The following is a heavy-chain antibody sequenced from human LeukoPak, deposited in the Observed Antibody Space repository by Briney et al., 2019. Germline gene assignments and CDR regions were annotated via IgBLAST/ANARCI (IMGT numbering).Heavy chain of an antibody. CDR3: ARDAGWGYYDL. CDR2: INKEGNRK. Sequence: GGSLTLSCAASGFTFTFSWMTWVRQAPGRGLGWVANINKEGNRKYYVDSVKGRFAISRDNANNSMLLQMTSLRAEDASVYFCARDAGWGYYDLWGQGTPVTVSS. D-gene: IGHD3-22*01. J-gene: IGHJ1*01. CDR1: GFTFTFSW. V-gene: IGHV3-7*01.